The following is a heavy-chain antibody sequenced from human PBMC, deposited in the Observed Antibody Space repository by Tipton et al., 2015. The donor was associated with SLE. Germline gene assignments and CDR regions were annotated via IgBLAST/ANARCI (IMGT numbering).Heavy chain of an antibody. CDR1: GYSISSGFS. D-gene: IGHD1-26*01. Sequence: LSLTCTVSGYSISSGFSWGWIRQPPGKGLEWIAYISHSGSSDYNPSLRSRVTISRDTSRNQFSLKLSSVTAADTAVYYCVTKTGSYSDYWGRVTLLTVSS. CDR2: ISHSGSS. CDR3: VTKTGSYSDY. J-gene: IGHJ4*02. V-gene: IGHV4-38-2*02.